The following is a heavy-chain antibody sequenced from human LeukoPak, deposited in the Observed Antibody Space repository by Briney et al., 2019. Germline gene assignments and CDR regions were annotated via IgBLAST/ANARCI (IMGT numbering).Heavy chain of an antibody. Sequence: PSETLSLTCGVYGGSFSGYFWSWIRQPPGKGLEWIREINPSGSTNYNPSLKSRVTISGDTSKNQFSLKVNSVTAADTAVYYCARFGMFWGQGTLVTVSS. CDR3: ARFGMF. J-gene: IGHJ4*02. V-gene: IGHV4-34*01. CDR1: GGSFSGYF. D-gene: IGHD3-10*02. CDR2: INPSGST.